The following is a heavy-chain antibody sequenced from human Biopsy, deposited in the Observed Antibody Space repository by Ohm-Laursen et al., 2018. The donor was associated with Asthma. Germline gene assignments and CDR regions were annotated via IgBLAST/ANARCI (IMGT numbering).Heavy chain of an antibody. J-gene: IGHJ4*02. CDR1: GFTFSNYG. D-gene: IGHD6-6*01. CDR3: ARGDWYGSASNGY. Sequence: SLRLSCAASGFTFSNYGMHWVRQVAGKGLDWVAVLSYNGNNKYYADSVRGRFTISRDNSENTLYLQMNSLRVEDTAVYYCARGDWYGSASNGYWGQGTLVTVSA. V-gene: IGHV3-30*03. CDR2: LSYNGNNK.